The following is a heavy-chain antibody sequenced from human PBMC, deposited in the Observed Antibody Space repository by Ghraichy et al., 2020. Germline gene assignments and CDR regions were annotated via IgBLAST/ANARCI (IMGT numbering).Heavy chain of an antibody. CDR3: ARRGPGARGYSSSWYSNWFDP. CDR1: GGSISSYY. J-gene: IGHJ5*02. Sequence: SETLSLTCTVSGGSISSYYWSWIRQPPGKGLEWIGYIYYSGSTNYNPSLKSRVTISVDTSKNQFSLKLSSVTAADTAVYYCARRGPGARGYSSSWYSNWFDPWGQGTLVTVSS. D-gene: IGHD6-13*01. V-gene: IGHV4-59*01. CDR2: IYYSGST.